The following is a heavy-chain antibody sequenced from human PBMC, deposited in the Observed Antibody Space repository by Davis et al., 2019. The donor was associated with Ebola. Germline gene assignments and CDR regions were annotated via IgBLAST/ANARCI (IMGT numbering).Heavy chain of an antibody. CDR1: GGSVSSGSYY. J-gene: IGHJ6*02. D-gene: IGHD3-10*01. CDR3: ARDLTYYYGSGVPGGMDV. CDR2: ISSSGSTI. V-gene: IGHV3-11*01. Sequence: LSLTCTVSGGSVSSGSYYMSWIRQAPGKGLEWVSYISSSGSTIYYADSVKGRFTISRDNAKNSLYLQMNSLRAEDTAVYYCARDLTYYYGSGVPGGMDVWGQGTTVTVSS.